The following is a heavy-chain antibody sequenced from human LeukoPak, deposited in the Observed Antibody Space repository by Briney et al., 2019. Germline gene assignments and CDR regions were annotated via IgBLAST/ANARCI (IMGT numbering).Heavy chain of an antibody. CDR3: ARDVSFSHNYCYYYMDV. CDR1: GYTFTSYG. Sequence: GASVKVSCKASGYTFTSYGISWVRQAPGQGLEWMGWISAYNGNTNYAQKLQGRVTMTTDTSTSTAYMELRSLRSDDTAVYYCARDVSFSHNYCYYYMDVWGKGTTVTVSS. CDR2: ISAYNGNT. V-gene: IGHV1-18*01. J-gene: IGHJ6*03.